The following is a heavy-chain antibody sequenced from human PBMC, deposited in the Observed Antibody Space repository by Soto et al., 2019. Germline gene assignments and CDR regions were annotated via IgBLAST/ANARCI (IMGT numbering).Heavy chain of an antibody. V-gene: IGHV3-33*06. CDR3: AKVRDIYYYYMDV. J-gene: IGHJ6*03. Sequence: GGSLRLSCAASGFTFSSYGMHWVRQAPGKGLEWVAVIWYDGSNKYYADSVKGRFTISRDNSKNTLYLQMNSLRAEDTAVYYCAKVRDIYYYYMDVWGKGTTVTVSS. D-gene: IGHD2-15*01. CDR1: GFTFSSYG. CDR2: IWYDGSNK.